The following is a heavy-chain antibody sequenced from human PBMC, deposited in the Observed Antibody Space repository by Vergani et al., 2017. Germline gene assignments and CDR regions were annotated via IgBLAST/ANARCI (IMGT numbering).Heavy chain of an antibody. Sequence: QVQLQESGPGLVKPSETLSLTCTVSGDSVISTDYHWGWIRQPPGKGLEWIGSMDYSGSTSYNPSLESRISISFETPKNQFSLRLTSVTAADTAVYYCASIRGACRAAYCHSYDFWGPGTLVGVSS. CDR1: GDSVISTDYH. V-gene: IGHV4-39*01. CDR3: ASIRGACRAAYCHSYDF. CDR2: MDYSGST. D-gene: IGHD2-15*01. J-gene: IGHJ4*02.